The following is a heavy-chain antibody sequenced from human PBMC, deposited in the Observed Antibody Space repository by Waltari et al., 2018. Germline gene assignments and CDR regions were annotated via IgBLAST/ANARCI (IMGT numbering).Heavy chain of an antibody. J-gene: IGHJ6*02. CDR1: GFTFSSYA. V-gene: IGHV3-30-3*01. D-gene: IGHD5-12*01. CDR2: ISHDGSNK. Sequence: QVQLVESGGGVVQPGRSLRLSCAASGFTFSSYAMHWVRQAPGKGLEWVAVISHDGSNKYYADSVKGRFTISRDNSKNTLYLQMNSLRAEDTAVHYCARSRGNSGYELGYYGMDVWGQGTTVTVSS. CDR3: ARSRGNSGYELGYYGMDV.